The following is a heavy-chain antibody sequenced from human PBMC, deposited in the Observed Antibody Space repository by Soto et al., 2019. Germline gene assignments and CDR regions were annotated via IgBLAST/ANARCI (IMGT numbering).Heavy chain of an antibody. CDR2: ISGYNRDT. V-gene: IGHV1-18*01. J-gene: IGHJ4*02. D-gene: IGHD3-10*01. CDR3: ARAARAQGDCDY. CDR1: GCTYISYG. Sequence: QVQLVQSGAEVKKPGASVKVSCKASGCTYISYGLTWVRQAPGQGLEWMGWISGYNRDTNHAQKFQGRVTMTRDTSTSTAYMELRSLTPDDTAVYYCARAARAQGDCDYWGQGTLVTVSS.